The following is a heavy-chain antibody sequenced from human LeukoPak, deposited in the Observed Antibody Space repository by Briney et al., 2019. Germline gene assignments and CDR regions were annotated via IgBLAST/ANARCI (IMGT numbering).Heavy chain of an antibody. Sequence: SETLSLTCTVSGGSISSDGYYWSWVRQPPGKGLEWIGHMFYSGSTYYSPSLMSRITISVDTSKNQFSLKLSSVTAADTAVYYCARFYFSDSSGHYYFDYWGQGIRVTVSS. CDR1: GGSISSDGYY. D-gene: IGHD3-22*01. J-gene: IGHJ4*02. V-gene: IGHV4-31*03. CDR3: ARFYFSDSSGHYYFDY. CDR2: MFYSGST.